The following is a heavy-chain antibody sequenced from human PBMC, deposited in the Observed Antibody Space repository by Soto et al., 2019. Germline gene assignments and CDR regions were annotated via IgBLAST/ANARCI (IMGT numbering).Heavy chain of an antibody. Sequence: QVSLVQSGAEVKKPGASVKVSCKASGYTFTSYYVHWVRQAPGQGLEWMGIINPSGATTTYAQNFLGRVAMTRDTSTSTVYMELSSLRSEDTAVYYCARRDCFSSSCYFKYWGQGTLVTVSS. V-gene: IGHV1-46*01. CDR3: ARRDCFSSSCYFKY. D-gene: IGHD2-2*01. CDR2: INPSGATT. CDR1: GYTFTSYY. J-gene: IGHJ4*02.